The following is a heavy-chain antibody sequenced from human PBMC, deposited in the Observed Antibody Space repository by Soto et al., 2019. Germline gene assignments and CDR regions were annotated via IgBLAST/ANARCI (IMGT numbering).Heavy chain of an antibody. CDR1: GLSFNDHA. J-gene: IGHJ4*02. D-gene: IGHD3-16*02. CDR3: GKYRFVNY. V-gene: IGHV3-64D*06. CDR2: ISSNGVST. Sequence: GGSLRLSCSASGLSFNDHAMQWARQAAGKGLKYVSPISSNGVSTYYADSVKGRFTISRDNSKNTLYLEMNSLRVEDTAVYSCGKYRFVNYWGQGALVTVSS.